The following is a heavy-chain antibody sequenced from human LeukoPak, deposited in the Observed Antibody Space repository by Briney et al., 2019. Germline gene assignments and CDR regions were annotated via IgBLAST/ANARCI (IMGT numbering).Heavy chain of an antibody. CDR1: GFTFSNAW. CDR2: IKSKTDGGTI. Sequence: GGSLRLSCAASGFTFSNAWMSWVRRALGKGLEWVGRIKSKTDGGTIDYAAPVKGRFTISRDDSKNTLYLQMNSLKTEDTAVYYCATGLGRSDFDYWGQGTLVTVSS. V-gene: IGHV3-15*01. CDR3: ATGLGRSDFDY. J-gene: IGHJ4*02.